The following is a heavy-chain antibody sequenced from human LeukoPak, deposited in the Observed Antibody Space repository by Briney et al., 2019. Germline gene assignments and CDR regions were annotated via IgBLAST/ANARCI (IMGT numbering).Heavy chain of an antibody. CDR2: INPNSGGT. D-gene: IGHD2-15*01. J-gene: IGHJ4*02. CDR1: GYTFTGYY. V-gene: IGHV1-2*02. Sequence: ASVKVSCKASGYTFTGYYMHWVRQAPGQGLEWMGWINPNSGGTNYAQKFQGRVTMTRDTSISTAYMELSRLRSDDTAVYYCARDEGYCSGGSCYSEKYFDYWGQGTLVTVSS. CDR3: ARDEGYCSGGSCYSEKYFDY.